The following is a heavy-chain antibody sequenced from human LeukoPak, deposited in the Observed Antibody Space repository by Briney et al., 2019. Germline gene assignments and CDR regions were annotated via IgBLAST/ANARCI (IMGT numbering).Heavy chain of an antibody. D-gene: IGHD2-2*01. J-gene: IGHJ4*02. V-gene: IGHV3-7*01. CDR1: GFTFSAYW. Sequence: GGSLRLSCSASGFTFSAYWMSWVRQAPGKGLEWVANIKQDGSEKYYVDSVKGRFTISRDNAKNSLYLQMNSLRGEDMAVYYCARDTPGEESHWGQGTLVTVSS. CDR2: IKQDGSEK. CDR3: ARDTPGEESH.